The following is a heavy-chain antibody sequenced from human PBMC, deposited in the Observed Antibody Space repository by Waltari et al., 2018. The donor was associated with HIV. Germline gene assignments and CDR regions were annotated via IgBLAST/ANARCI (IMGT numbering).Heavy chain of an antibody. CDR2: IYTSGST. V-gene: IGHV4-61*02. D-gene: IGHD6-19*01. Sequence: QVQLQESGPGLVKPSQTLSLTCTVSGGSISSGSYYWSWIRQPPGTGLEWIGRIYTSGSTNYNPSLKSRVTISVDTSKNQFSLKLSSVTAADTAVYYCARDTVEKSYSSGWGFLAGQDYYYGMDVWGQGTTVTVSS. CDR1: GGSISSGSYY. J-gene: IGHJ6*02. CDR3: ARDTVEKSYSSGWGFLAGQDYYYGMDV.